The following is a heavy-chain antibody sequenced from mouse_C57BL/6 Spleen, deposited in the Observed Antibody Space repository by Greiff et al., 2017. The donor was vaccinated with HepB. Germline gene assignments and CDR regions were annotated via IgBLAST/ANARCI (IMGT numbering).Heavy chain of an antibody. J-gene: IGHJ4*01. CDR3: ARHLYYGSPMDY. CDR1: GFTFSSYT. D-gene: IGHD1-1*01. CDR2: ISGGGGNT. Sequence: EVQLVESGGGLVKPGGSLKLSCAASGFTFSSYTMSWVRQTPEKRLAWVATISGGGGNTYYPDSVKGRFTISRDNAKNTLYLQMSSLRSEDTALYYCARHLYYGSPMDYWGQGTSVTVSS. V-gene: IGHV5-9*01.